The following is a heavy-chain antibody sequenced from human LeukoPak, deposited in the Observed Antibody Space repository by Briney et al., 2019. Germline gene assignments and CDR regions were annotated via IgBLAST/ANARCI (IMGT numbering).Heavy chain of an antibody. D-gene: IGHD2-15*01. J-gene: IGHJ4*02. CDR1: GFTFSSYW. CDR2: INSDGSST. Sequence: GGSLRLSCAASGFTFSSYWMHWVRQAPGKGLVWVSRINSDGSSTSYADSVKGRFTISRDNAKNTLYLQMNSLRAEDTAVYYCARAYCSGGSCYSSNFVFDYWGQGTLVTVSS. V-gene: IGHV3-74*01. CDR3: ARAYCSGGSCYSSNFVFDY.